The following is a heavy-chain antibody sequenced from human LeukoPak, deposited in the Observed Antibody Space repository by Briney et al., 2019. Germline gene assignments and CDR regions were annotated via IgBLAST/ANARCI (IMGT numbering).Heavy chain of an antibody. V-gene: IGHV4-39*01. Sequence: SETLSLTCTVSGGSIRSSYYYWGWIRQPPGKGLEWIGSIYYSGSTYYNPSLKSRVTISVDTSKNQFSLKLSSVTAADTAVYYCARVIAAAGTPYWFDPWGQGTLVTVSS. D-gene: IGHD6-13*01. CDR2: IYYSGST. CDR3: ARVIAAAGTPYWFDP. CDR1: GGSIRSSYYY. J-gene: IGHJ5*02.